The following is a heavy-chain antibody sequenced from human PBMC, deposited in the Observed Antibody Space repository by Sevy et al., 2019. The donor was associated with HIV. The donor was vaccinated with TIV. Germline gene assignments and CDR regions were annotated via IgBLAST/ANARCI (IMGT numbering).Heavy chain of an antibody. CDR3: ATDPGEYQVY. J-gene: IGHJ4*02. CDR2: IKSKNDGGTT. V-gene: IGHV3-15*01. Sequence: GSLRLSCVVSGSSFTTAWFSWIRQAPGKGLEWVGRIKSKNDGGTTDYAAPVKGRFTISRDDSKNTLYLQMSSLKTDDTAVYYCATDPGEYQVYWGQGTLVTVSS. D-gene: IGHD4-17*01. CDR1: GSSFTTAW.